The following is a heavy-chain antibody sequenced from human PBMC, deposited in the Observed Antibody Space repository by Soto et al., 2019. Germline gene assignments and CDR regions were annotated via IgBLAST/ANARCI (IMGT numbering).Heavy chain of an antibody. CDR2: ISSSSSYI. D-gene: IGHD6-13*01. Sequence: EVQLVESGGGLVKPGGSLRLSCAASGFTFSSYSMNWVRQAPGKGLEWVSSISSSSSYIYYADSVKGRFTISRDNAKNSLYLQMNSLRAEDTAVYYCARDAGYSSSWSPYWYFDLWGRGTPVTVSS. V-gene: IGHV3-21*01. CDR1: GFTFSSYS. J-gene: IGHJ2*01. CDR3: ARDAGYSSSWSPYWYFDL.